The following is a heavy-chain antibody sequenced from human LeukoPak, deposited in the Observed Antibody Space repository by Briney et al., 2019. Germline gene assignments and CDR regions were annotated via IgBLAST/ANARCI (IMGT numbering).Heavy chain of an antibody. D-gene: IGHD1-14*01. CDR1: GGTFSSYA. CDR3: ATTGPVEFQH. Sequence: WASVKVSCKASGGTFSSYAISWVRQAPGQGLEWMGGIIPIFGTANYAQKFQGRVTITADESTSTAYMELSRLRSDDTAVYYCATTGPVEFQHWGQGTLVTVSS. CDR2: IIPIFGTA. V-gene: IGHV1-69*13. J-gene: IGHJ1*01.